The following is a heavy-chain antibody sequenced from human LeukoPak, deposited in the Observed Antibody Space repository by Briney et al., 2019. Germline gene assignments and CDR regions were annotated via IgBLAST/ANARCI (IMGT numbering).Heavy chain of an antibody. V-gene: IGHV1-2*02. CDR3: ASLGYCSGGSCPPVESYYYMDV. Sequence: ASVKVSCKASGYTFTGFYIHWVRQAPGQGLEWMGWINPNSGGTDYAQKFQGRVTMTRDTSISTAYMELSRLRSDDTAVYYCASLGYCSGGSCPPVESYYYMDVWGKGTTVTVSS. J-gene: IGHJ6*03. CDR2: INPNSGGT. CDR1: GYTFTGFY. D-gene: IGHD2-15*01.